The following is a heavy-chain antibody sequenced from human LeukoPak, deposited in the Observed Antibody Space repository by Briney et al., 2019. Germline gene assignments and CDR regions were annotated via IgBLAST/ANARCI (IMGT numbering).Heavy chain of an antibody. Sequence: ASVKVSCKASGYTFTGYYMHWVRQAPGQGLEWMGWINPNSGGTNYAQKFQGRVTMTRDTSISTAYMELSRLRSDDTAVYYCARSDSSSWHLDYSGQGTLVTVSS. J-gene: IGHJ4*02. CDR2: INPNSGGT. CDR1: GYTFTGYY. D-gene: IGHD6-13*01. V-gene: IGHV1-2*02. CDR3: ARSDSSSWHLDY.